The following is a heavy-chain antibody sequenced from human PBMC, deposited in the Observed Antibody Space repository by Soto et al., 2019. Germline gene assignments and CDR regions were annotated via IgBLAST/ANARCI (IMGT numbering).Heavy chain of an antibody. D-gene: IGHD2-2*01. V-gene: IGHV1-18*01. CDR2: ISPYNGHT. CDR3: ARDLTIVPATHPRSENYGMDV. CDR1: GYSFTSYG. Sequence: ASVKVTFKASGYSFTSYGISWVRRAPGQGLEWMGWISPYNGHTQFVERFQGRVTMTTDTSTKTAYMELRNLRSDDTAHYYCARDLTIVPATHPRSENYGMDVWGQGTTVTVSS. J-gene: IGHJ6*02.